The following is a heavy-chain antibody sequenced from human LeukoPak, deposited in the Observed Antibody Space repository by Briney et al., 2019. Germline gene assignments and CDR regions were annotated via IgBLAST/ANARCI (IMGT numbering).Heavy chain of an antibody. Sequence: PGGSLRLSCAASGFSFSTYWMHWVRQAPGKGLVWVSRITSDGSYTNYADSVKGRFTISRDNAKKTLYLQMNSLRVKDTAIYYCTRPSAGGGSASDYWGQGTLVTVSS. V-gene: IGHV3-74*01. CDR2: ITSDGSYT. J-gene: IGHJ4*02. D-gene: IGHD3-10*01. CDR3: TRPSAGGGSASDY. CDR1: GFSFSTYW.